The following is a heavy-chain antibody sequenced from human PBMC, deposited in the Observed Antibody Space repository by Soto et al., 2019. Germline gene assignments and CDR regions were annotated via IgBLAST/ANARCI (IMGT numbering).Heavy chain of an antibody. D-gene: IGHD2-15*01. CDR2: IYYSGST. CDR1: GDSIRGYY. CDR3: AKYRRTDAEGYTFDY. Sequence: NPSETLSLTCTVSGDSIRGYYWSWIRQPPGKGLEWIGYIYYSGSTNYNPSLKGRVTMSVDTSKNHFSLKLSSVTAADTAVYFCAKYRRTDAEGYTFDYWGQGALVTVSS. J-gene: IGHJ4*02. V-gene: IGHV4-59*01.